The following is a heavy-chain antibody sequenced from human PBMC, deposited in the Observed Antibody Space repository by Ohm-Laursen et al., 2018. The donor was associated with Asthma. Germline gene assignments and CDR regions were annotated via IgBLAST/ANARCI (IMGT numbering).Heavy chain of an antibody. CDR3: AREVPGSSWNFDY. Sequence: SLRLSCSASGFTFSSYGMHWVRQAPGKGLEWVAVISYDGSNKYYADSVKGRFTISRDNSKNTLYLQMNSLRAEDTAVYYCAREVPGSSWNFDYWGQGTLVSVSA. CDR1: GFTFSSYG. CDR2: ISYDGSNK. V-gene: IGHV3-30*03. J-gene: IGHJ4*02. D-gene: IGHD6-13*01.